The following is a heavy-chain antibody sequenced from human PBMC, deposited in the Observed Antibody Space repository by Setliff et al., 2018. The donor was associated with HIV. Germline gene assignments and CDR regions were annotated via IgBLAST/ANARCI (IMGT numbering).Heavy chain of an antibody. CDR3: ARGHPIVPTGLVSFYFDH. CDR1: GGSFSGYH. V-gene: IGHV4-34*01. J-gene: IGHJ4*02. Sequence: SETLSLTCAVYGGSFSGYHWSWIRQSPGKGLEWIGEIDHSGSTDDNPSLKSRVTISVDTSKNQFSLKLSAVSAADTAVSYCARGHPIVPTGLVSFYFDHWGQGTLVTVSS. CDR2: IDHSGST. D-gene: IGHD2-2*01.